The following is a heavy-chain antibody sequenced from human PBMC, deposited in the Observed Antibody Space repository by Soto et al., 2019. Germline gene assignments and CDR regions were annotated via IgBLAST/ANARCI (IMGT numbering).Heavy chain of an antibody. J-gene: IGHJ4*02. CDR2: IIPIFGTA. V-gene: IGHV1-69*06. Sequence: QVQLVQSGAEVKKPGSSVKVSCKASGGTFSSYAISWVRQAPGQGLEWMGGIIPIFGTANYAQKFQGRVTMTTDTSTSTAYMELRSLRSDDTAVYYCARAALGATPPDYWGQGTLVTVSS. D-gene: IGHD1-26*01. CDR3: ARAALGATPPDY. CDR1: GGTFSSYA.